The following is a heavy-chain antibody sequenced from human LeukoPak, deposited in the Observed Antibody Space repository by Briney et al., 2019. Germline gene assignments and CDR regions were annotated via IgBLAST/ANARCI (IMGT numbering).Heavy chain of an antibody. D-gene: IGHD6-19*01. CDR2: INHSGST. CDR3: ARLRESRGWPFDY. CDR1: NYSISSGNF. J-gene: IGHJ4*02. Sequence: SGTLSLTCGVSNYSISSGNFWGWTRQPPGKGLEGIGEINHSGSTNYNPSLKSRVPISVDTSKNQFSLKLSSVTAADTAVYYSARLRESRGWPFDYWGQGTLVTVSS. V-gene: IGHV4-38-2*01.